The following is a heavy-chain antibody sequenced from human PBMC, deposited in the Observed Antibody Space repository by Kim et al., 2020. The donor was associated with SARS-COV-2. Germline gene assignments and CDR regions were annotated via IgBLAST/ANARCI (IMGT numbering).Heavy chain of an antibody. V-gene: IGHV4-39*01. D-gene: IGHD3-10*01. CDR2: IYYSGST. CDR1: GGSISSSSYY. CDR3: ARSFLWFGELLPPSWVSFYFDY. J-gene: IGHJ4*02. Sequence: SETLSLTCTVSGGSISSSSYYWGWIRQPPGKGLEWIGSIYYSGSTYYNSSLKSRVTISVDTSKNQFSLKLSSVTAADTAVYYCARSFLWFGELLPPSWVSFYFDYWGQGTLVTVSS.